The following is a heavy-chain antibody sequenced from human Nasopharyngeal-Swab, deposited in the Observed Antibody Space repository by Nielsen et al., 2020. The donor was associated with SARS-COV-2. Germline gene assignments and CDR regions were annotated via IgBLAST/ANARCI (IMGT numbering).Heavy chain of an antibody. D-gene: IGHD3-16*01. CDR3: AREGEVYAFDF. V-gene: IGHV4-39*07. CDR2: IYYSGST. Sequence: ESLKISCTVSGGSISSSSYYWGWIRQPPGKGLEWIGSIYYSGSTYYNPSLKSRVTISVDTSKNQFSLKLSSVTAADTAVYYCAREGEVYAFDFWGQGTVVTVSS. J-gene: IGHJ3*01. CDR1: GGSISSSSYY.